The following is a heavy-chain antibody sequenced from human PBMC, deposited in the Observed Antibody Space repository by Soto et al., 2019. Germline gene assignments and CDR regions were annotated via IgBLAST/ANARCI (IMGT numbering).Heavy chain of an antibody. CDR3: AKDRHVPPRITIFGVGTCRKAYYSYGMHV. J-gene: IGHJ6*02. V-gene: IGHV3-23*01. CDR1: GFTFSSYA. D-gene: IGHD3-3*01. Sequence: PGGSLRLSCAASGFTFSSYAMSWVRQAPGKGLEWVSAISGSGGSTYYADSVKGRFTISRDNSKNTLYLQMNSLRAEDTAVYYCAKDRHVPPRITIFGVGTCRKAYYSYGMHVCAQATTVRASS. CDR2: ISGSGGST.